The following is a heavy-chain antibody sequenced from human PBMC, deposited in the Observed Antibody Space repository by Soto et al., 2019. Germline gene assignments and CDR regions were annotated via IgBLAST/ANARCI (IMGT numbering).Heavy chain of an antibody. CDR3: ARGDVWGSSLSYFDS. Sequence: QVQLQESGSGLVKPSQTLSLTCVVSGDSISSGGYSWSWIRQPPGKGLEWIAYIYHSGRTYYNPSLQSRATISVDTSKNQYSLKLSSVTAADTAVYYCARGDVWGSSLSYFDSWGQGALVSVSS. V-gene: IGHV4-30-2*01. CDR1: GDSISSGGYS. D-gene: IGHD3-16*01. J-gene: IGHJ4*02. CDR2: IYHSGRT.